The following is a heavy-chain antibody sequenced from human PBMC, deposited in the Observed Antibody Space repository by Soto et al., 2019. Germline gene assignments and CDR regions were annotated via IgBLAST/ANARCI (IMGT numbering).Heavy chain of an antibody. V-gene: IGHV4-30-2*01. CDR3: ARHWALGPPPDY. CDR2: IYHSGST. Sequence: SETLSLTCAVSGGSISSGGYSWSWIRQPPGKGLEWIGYIYHSGSTYYNPSLKGRLTISVDTSKNQFSPKLSSVTAADTAVYYCARHWALGPPPDYWGQGTLVTVSS. J-gene: IGHJ4*02. D-gene: IGHD3-16*01. CDR1: GGSISSGGYS.